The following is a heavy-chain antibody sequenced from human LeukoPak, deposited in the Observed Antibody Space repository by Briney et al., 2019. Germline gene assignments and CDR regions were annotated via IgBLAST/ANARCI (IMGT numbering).Heavy chain of an antibody. CDR3: ARGVGPNPDDAFDI. D-gene: IGHD1-26*01. V-gene: IGHV3-20*04. Sequence: PGGSLRLSCAASGFTFDDYGMSWVRQAPGKGLEWVSGINWNGGSTGYADSVKGRFTISRDNSKNTLYLQMNSLRAEDTAVYYCARGVGPNPDDAFDIWGQGTMVTVSS. CDR1: GFTFDDYG. CDR2: INWNGGST. J-gene: IGHJ3*02.